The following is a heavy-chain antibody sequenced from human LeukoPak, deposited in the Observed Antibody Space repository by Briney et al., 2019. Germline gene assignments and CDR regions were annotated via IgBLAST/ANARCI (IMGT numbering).Heavy chain of an antibody. J-gene: IGHJ4*01. CDR2: ISGSGGST. Sequence: GGSLRLSCAASGFTVSSNYMSWVRQAPGKGLEWVSAISGSGGSTNYADSVKGRFTIFRDNSKNTLYLQMNSLRAEDTAVYYCAKTLKNYGGNSIYVYWGQGTLVTVSS. CDR3: AKTLKNYGGNSIYVY. D-gene: IGHD4-23*01. CDR1: GFTVSSNY. V-gene: IGHV3-23*01.